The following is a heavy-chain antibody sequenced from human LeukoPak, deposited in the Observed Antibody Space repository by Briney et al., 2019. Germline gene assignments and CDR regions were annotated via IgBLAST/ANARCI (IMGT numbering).Heavy chain of an antibody. V-gene: IGHV6-1*01. CDR1: GDSVSSNSVT. D-gene: IGHD2-2*01. CDR3: ARRLTQYDCFDP. J-gene: IGHJ5*02. Sequence: SQTLSLTCAISGDSVSSNSVTWNWIRQSPSRGLEWLGRTYYRSTWYNDYAVSVRGRITVNPDTSKNQFSLHLNSVTPENTAVYYCARRLTQYDCFDPWGQGIPVTVSS. CDR2: TYYRSTWYN.